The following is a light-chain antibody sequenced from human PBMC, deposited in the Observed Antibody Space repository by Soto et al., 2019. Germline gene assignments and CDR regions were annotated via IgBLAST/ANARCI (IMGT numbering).Light chain of an antibody. Sequence: DIQMTQSPSSLSASVGARVPITCRASQSISSYLNWYQQKPGKAPKLLIYAASSLQSGVPSRFSGSGSGTDFTLTISSLQPEDFATYYCQQSYSTLMYTFGQGTRLEI. CDR3: QQSYSTLMYT. V-gene: IGKV1-39*01. J-gene: IGKJ5*01. CDR1: QSISSY. CDR2: AAS.